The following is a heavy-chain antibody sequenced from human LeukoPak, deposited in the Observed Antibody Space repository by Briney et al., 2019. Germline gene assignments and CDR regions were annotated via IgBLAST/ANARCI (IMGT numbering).Heavy chain of an antibody. CDR1: GGSISSSLYH. V-gene: IGHV4-39*01. CDR2: VFHSGNT. Sequence: SETLSLTCSVSGGSISSSLYHWGWLRQPPGKGLEWIGNVFHSGNTYSSPSLQSRVAFSVDTSKNQFSLKLTSVTATDTAVYYCARQIVGTSWNYYYSYIDVWGKGTSVSASS. J-gene: IGHJ6*03. D-gene: IGHD1-1*01. CDR3: ARQIVGTSWNYYYSYIDV.